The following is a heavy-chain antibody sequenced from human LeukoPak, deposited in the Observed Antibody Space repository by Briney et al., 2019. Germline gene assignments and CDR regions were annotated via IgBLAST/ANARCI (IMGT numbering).Heavy chain of an antibody. D-gene: IGHD3-22*01. V-gene: IGHV4-39*07. Sequence: SETLSLTCTVSGGSISSSSYYWGWIRQPPGKGLEWIGSIYYSGSTYYNPSLKSRVTISVDTSKNQFSLKLSSVTAADTAVYYCARGYYDSSGYWTLFDYWGQGTLVTVSS. CDR1: GGSISSSSYY. CDR2: IYYSGST. CDR3: ARGYYDSSGYWTLFDY. J-gene: IGHJ4*02.